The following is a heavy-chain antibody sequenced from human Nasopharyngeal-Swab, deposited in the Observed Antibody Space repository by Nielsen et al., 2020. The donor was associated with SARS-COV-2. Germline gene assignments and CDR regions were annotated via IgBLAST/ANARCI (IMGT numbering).Heavy chain of an antibody. CDR3: ARVGDYGDYYYYGMDV. V-gene: IGHV3-21*01. Sequence: GESLKISCAASGFTFSSYSMNWVRLAPGKGLEWVSSISSSSSYIYYADSVKGRFTISRDNAKNSLYLQMNSLRAEDTAVYYCARVGDYGDYYYYGMDVWGQETTVTVSS. J-gene: IGHJ6*02. CDR2: ISSSSSYI. D-gene: IGHD4-17*01. CDR1: GFTFSSYS.